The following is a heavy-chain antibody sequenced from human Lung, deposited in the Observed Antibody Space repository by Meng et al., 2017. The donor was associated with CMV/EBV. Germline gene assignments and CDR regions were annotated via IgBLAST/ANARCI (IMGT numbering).Heavy chain of an antibody. Sequence: FWAGVKKPGASVKVSCKASGYTFTSYDINWVRQATGQGLEWMGWTNPNSGNTGYAQKFQGRVTMTRNTSISTAYMELSSLRSEDTVVYYCARGYCSGGSCPVFDPWGQGTLVTVSS. V-gene: IGHV1-8*01. CDR2: TNPNSGNT. CDR1: GYTFTSYD. J-gene: IGHJ5*02. CDR3: ARGYCSGGSCPVFDP. D-gene: IGHD2-15*01.